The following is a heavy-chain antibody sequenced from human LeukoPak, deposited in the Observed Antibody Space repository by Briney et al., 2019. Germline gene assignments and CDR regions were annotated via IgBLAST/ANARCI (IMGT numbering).Heavy chain of an antibody. CDR3: ARADRLHGGPYLIGP. CDR1: GYSFTDYY. Sequence: ASVEVSCKTSGYSFTDYYMHWVRQAPGQGLEWMGWINPNSGGTSSAQKFQGRITMTRDTSITTVYMEVSWLTSDDTAIYYCARADRLHGGPYLIGPWGQGTLVTVSS. D-gene: IGHD3-16*01. CDR2: INPNSGGT. V-gene: IGHV1-2*02. J-gene: IGHJ5*02.